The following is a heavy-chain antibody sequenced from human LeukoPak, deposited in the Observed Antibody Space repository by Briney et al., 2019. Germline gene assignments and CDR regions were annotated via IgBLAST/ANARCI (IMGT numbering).Heavy chain of an antibody. CDR1: GYTFTSYG. J-gene: IGHJ4*02. D-gene: IGHD4-23*01. CDR2: INPNSGGT. V-gene: IGHV1-2*06. Sequence: ASVKVSCKASGYTFTSYGISWVRQAPGQGLEWMGRINPNSGGTNYAQKFQGRVTMTRDTSISTAYMELSRLRSDDTAVYYCARVSTTVLMLDYWGQGTLVTVSS. CDR3: ARVSTTVLMLDY.